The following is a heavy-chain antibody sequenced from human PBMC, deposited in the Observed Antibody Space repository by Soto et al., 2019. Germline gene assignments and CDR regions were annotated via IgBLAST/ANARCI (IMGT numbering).Heavy chain of an antibody. Sequence: ASETLSLTCTVYGGSFSGYYWSWIRQPPGKGLEWIGEINHSGSTNYNPSLKSRVTISVDTSKNQFSLKLSSVTAADTAVYYCARGREEYVWGSYRHSRPICFDYWGQGTLVTVSS. CDR3: ARGREEYVWGSYRHSRPICFDY. V-gene: IGHV4-34*01. CDR2: INHSGST. CDR1: GGSFSGYY. D-gene: IGHD3-16*02. J-gene: IGHJ4*02.